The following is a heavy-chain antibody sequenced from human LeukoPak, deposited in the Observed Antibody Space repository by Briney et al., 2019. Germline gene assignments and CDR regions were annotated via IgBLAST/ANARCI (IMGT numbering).Heavy chain of an antibody. Sequence: PGGSLRLSCAASGFTFDDYAMHWVRQPPGKGLEWIGYIYYSGSTNYNPSLKSRVTISVDTSKNQFSLKLSSVTAADTAVYYCARHIAVPYYFDYWGQGTLVTVSS. CDR2: IYYSGST. V-gene: IGHV4-59*08. J-gene: IGHJ4*02. CDR1: GFTFDDYA. CDR3: ARHIAVPYYFDY. D-gene: IGHD6-19*01.